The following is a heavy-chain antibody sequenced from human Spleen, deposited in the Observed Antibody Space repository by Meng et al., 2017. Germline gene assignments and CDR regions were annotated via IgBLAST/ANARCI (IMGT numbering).Heavy chain of an antibody. D-gene: IGHD5-24*01. Sequence: ASVKVSCKASGYTFTSYDINWVRQATGQGLEWMGWMNPNSGNTGYAQKFQGRVTITRSTSISTAYMELSSLRSEDTAVYYCAGGPDGYNFRGVYWGQGTLVTVSS. V-gene: IGHV1-8*03. CDR1: GYTFTSYD. CDR3: AGGPDGYNFRGVY. J-gene: IGHJ4*02. CDR2: MNPNSGNT.